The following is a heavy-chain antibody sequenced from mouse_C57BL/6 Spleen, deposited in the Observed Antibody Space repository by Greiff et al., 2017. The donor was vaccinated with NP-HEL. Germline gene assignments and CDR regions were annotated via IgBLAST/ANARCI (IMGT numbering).Heavy chain of an antibody. CDR3: ARSDSSGWFAY. Sequence: QVQLQQSGAELVRPGTSVKMSCKASGYTFTNYWIGWAKQRPGHGLEWIGDIYPGGGYTNSNEKFKGKATLTADKSSSTAYMQFSSLTSEDSAIYYCARSDSSGWFAYWGQGTLVTVSA. V-gene: IGHV1-63*01. CDR1: GYTFTNYW. CDR2: IYPGGGYT. J-gene: IGHJ3*01. D-gene: IGHD3-2*02.